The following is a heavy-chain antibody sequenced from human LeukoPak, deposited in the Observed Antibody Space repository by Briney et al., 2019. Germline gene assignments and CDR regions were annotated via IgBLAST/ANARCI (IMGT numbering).Heavy chain of an antibody. V-gene: IGHV4-39*01. CDR1: GGSISSSSYY. J-gene: IGHJ4*02. CDR3: ARNSSSSSRSFDY. Sequence: SETLSLTCTVSGGSISSSSYYWGWIGQPPGKGLEWIGSIYYSGSTSYNPSLKSRVTISVDTSKKQLSLKLTSVTAADTAVYYCARNSSSSSRSFDYWGQGTLVTVSS. D-gene: IGHD6-6*01. CDR2: IYYSGST.